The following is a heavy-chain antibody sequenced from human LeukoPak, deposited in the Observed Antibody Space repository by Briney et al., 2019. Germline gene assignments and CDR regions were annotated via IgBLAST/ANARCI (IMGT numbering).Heavy chain of an antibody. CDR3: ARGGLEGATDLDDAFDI. CDR1: GGTFSSYA. Sequence: SVKVSCKASGGTFSSYAISWVRQAPGQGLEWMGGIIPIFGTANYAQKFQGRVTITADESTSTAYMELSSLRSEDTAVYYCARGGLEGATDLDDAFDIWGQGTMVTVSS. V-gene: IGHV1-69*13. CDR2: IIPIFGTA. D-gene: IGHD1-26*01. J-gene: IGHJ3*02.